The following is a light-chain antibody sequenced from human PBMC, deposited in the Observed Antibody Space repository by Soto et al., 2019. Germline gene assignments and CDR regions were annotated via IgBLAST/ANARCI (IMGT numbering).Light chain of an antibody. Sequence: QLVLPQPASVSGSPGQSITISCTGTSSDVGGYNYVSWYQQHPGKAPKLMIYDVSNRPSGVSNRFSGSKSGNTASLTISGLQAEDEADYYCSSYTSSSTRVFGTGTKVTVL. CDR2: DVS. J-gene: IGLJ1*01. CDR1: SSDVGGYNY. CDR3: SSYTSSSTRV. V-gene: IGLV2-14*01.